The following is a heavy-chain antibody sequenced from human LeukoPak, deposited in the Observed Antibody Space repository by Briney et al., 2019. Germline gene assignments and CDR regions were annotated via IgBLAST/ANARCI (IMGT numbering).Heavy chain of an antibody. CDR3: AGGTSGNYYCDS. D-gene: IGHD3-10*01. CDR2: INTDGSST. V-gene: IGHV3-74*01. CDR1: GFTFSTYW. Sequence: PGGSLRLSCAASGFTFSTYWMHWVRQVPRKGLVWVSRINTDGSSTTYADSVKGRFTISRDNAKNTVDLQMNSMRAEDTAVYCCAGGTSGNYYCDSWGQGTLVTVSS. J-gene: IGHJ4*02.